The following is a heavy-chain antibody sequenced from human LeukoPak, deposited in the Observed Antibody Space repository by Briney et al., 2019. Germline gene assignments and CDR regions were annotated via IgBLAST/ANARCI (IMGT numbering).Heavy chain of an antibody. D-gene: IGHD3-16*02. J-gene: IGHJ4*02. CDR2: IIGSGGET. V-gene: IGHV3-23*01. CDR3: AKDVSETYQVWGGYRSDF. CDR1: GFTLRNYG. Sequence: PGGSLRLSCAASGFTLRNYGMSWVRQAPGKGLEWVSSIIGSGGETHYSDSVKGRFTVSRDNSRSTLYLQMNSLTGEDTAVYYCAKDVSETYQVWGGYRSDFWGQGTLVTVSS.